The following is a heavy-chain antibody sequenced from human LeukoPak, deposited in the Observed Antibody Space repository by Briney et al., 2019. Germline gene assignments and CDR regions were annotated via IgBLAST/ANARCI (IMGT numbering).Heavy chain of an antibody. CDR2: IYYSGST. Sequence: PSETLSLTCTVSGGSISSYYWSWIRQPPGKGLEWIGYIYYSGSTNYNPSLKSRVTMSVDTSKNQFSLKLSSVTAADTAVYYCARGPVGGRGAFDIWGQGTMVTVSS. J-gene: IGHJ3*02. V-gene: IGHV4-59*12. D-gene: IGHD1-26*01. CDR1: GGSISSYY. CDR3: ARGPVGGRGAFDI.